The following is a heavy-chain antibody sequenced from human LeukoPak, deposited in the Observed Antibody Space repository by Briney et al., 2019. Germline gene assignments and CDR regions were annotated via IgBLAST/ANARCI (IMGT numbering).Heavy chain of an antibody. CDR2: IHPNSGGT. J-gene: IGHJ3*02. D-gene: IGHD5-18*01. CDR3: ATSGYTYGALDI. Sequence: ASVKVSCKASGYTFTGYYMHWVRQAPGQGLEWMGWIHPNSGGTNYAQKFQGWVTMTRDTSISTAYMELTRLRSDDTAMCYCATSGYTYGALDIWGQGTMVTVSS. CDR1: GYTFTGYY. V-gene: IGHV1-2*04.